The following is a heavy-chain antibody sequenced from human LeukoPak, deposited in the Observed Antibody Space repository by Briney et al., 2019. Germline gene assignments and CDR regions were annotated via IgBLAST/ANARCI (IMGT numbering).Heavy chain of an antibody. J-gene: IGHJ5*02. CDR2: ISYDGSNK. CDR1: GFTFSSYA. Sequence: GGSLRLSCAASGFTFSSYAMHWVRQAPGKGLEWVAVISYDGSNKYYADSVKGRFTISRDNSKNTLYLQMNSLRAEDTAVYYCARARKLSNILVDQSNWFDPWGQGTLVTVSS. CDR3: ARARKLSNILVDQSNWFDP. D-gene: IGHD2-2*01. V-gene: IGHV3-30-3*01.